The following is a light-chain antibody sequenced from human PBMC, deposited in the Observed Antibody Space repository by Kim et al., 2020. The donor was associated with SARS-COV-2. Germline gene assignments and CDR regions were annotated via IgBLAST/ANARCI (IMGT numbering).Light chain of an antibody. Sequence: QSALTQPASVSGSPGQSITISCTGSRSDIGGYNYVSWYQKHPGKAPKLLIYDVTSRPSGVSDRFSGSKSGNTVSLTISGLQAEDEADYYCTSYTRSTTLAVFGSGTQLTVL. CDR1: RSDIGGYNY. CDR3: TSYTRSTTLAV. J-gene: IGLJ1*01. CDR2: DVT. V-gene: IGLV2-14*03.